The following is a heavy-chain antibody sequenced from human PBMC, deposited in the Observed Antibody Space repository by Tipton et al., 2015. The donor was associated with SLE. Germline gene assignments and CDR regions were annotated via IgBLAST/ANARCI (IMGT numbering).Heavy chain of an antibody. V-gene: IGHV3-74*01. CDR3: ARGNYDSSGL. Sequence: GSLRFSCAASGFIFSNHWMNWVRQAPGKGLVWVSSINKDESTTNYADSVKGRFTISRDNARNTLYLQMYSLRAEDTAVYYCARGNYDSSGLWGQGTLVTVSS. CDR1: GFIFSNHW. D-gene: IGHD3-22*01. CDR2: INKDESTT. J-gene: IGHJ4*02.